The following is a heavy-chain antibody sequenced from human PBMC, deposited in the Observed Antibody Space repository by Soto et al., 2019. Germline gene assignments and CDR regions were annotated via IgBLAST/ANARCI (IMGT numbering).Heavy chain of an antibody. CDR2: IYYSGST. V-gene: IGHV4-30-4*01. CDR3: ARDQAIFGVVRNRYYYYYGMDV. Sequence: TLSLSCPVSGRSISRGDYYLSWIRRPPGEGPEWIGYIYYSGSTYYNPSLKSRVTISVDTSKNQFSLKLSSVTAADTAVYYCARDQAIFGVVRNRYYYYYGMDVWGQGTTVTVSS. CDR1: GRSISRGDYY. J-gene: IGHJ6*02. D-gene: IGHD3-3*01.